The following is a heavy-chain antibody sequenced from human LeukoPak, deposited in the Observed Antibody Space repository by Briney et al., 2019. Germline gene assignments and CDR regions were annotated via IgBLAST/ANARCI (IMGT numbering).Heavy chain of an antibody. CDR1: GFTFSSYA. CDR2: ISGSGGST. J-gene: IGHJ6*02. D-gene: IGHD2-8*01. CDR3: AKDPNGSRVRYGMDV. V-gene: IGHV3-23*01. Sequence: GGSLRLSCAASGFTFSSYAMSWVRQAPGKGLEWVSAISGSGGSTYYADSVKGRFTISRDNSKNTLYLQMNSLRAEDTAVYYCAKDPNGSRVRYGMDVWGQGTTVTVSS.